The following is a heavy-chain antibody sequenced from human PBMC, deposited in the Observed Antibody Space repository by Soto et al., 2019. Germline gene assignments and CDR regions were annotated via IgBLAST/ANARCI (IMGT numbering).Heavy chain of an antibody. CDR2: ISYYGNNK. CDR3: AKGPYVVVVAATDNWFGP. D-gene: IGHD2-15*01. Sequence: PGGSLRLSCAASGFTFSSYGMHWVRQAPGKGLEWVAVISYYGNNKYYADSVKGRFTISRDNSKNTLYLQMNSLRAEDTAVYYCAKGPYVVVVAATDNWFGPWGQGTLVTVSS. J-gene: IGHJ5*02. V-gene: IGHV3-30*18. CDR1: GFTFSSYG.